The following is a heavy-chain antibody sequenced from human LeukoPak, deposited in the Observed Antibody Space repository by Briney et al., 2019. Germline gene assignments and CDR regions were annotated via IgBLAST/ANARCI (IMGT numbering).Heavy chain of an antibody. J-gene: IGHJ6*02. CDR3: ARVADTHGMDV. V-gene: IGHV3-74*01. Sequence: GGLRPPCCGVGFPLNSFGIHWVRQAPGKGVVWVSRINTDGSSTSYADSVKGRFTISRDNAKNTLYLQMNSLRAGDTAVYYCARVADTHGMDVWGQGTTVTVSS. CDR1: GFPLNSFG. D-gene: IGHD3-9*01. CDR2: INTDGSST.